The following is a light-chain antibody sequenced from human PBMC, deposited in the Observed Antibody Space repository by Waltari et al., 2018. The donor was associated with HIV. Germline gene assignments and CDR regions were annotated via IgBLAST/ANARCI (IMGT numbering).Light chain of an antibody. CDR3: QAYDSGLGESV. J-gene: IGLJ3*02. Sequence: QSILTQPPSVSGAPGQRITISCSGTSANLGAGRGVNWYQQIPGKAPKLVIYGDNRRPSGVPDRLSVSKSGTSASLTITGLPEDEGDYYCQAYDSGLGESVFGGGTRLTVL. CDR1: SANLGAGRG. CDR2: GDN. V-gene: IGLV1-40*01.